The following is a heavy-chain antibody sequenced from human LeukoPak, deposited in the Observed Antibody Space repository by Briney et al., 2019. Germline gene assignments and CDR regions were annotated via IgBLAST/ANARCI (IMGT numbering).Heavy chain of an antibody. V-gene: IGHV1-2*02. CDR2: INPNSGGT. J-gene: IGHJ6*03. D-gene: IGHD3-16*01. CDR3: ARDLIGGPYYYYYMDV. Sequence: ASVKVSCKASGYTFTGYYMHWVRRAPGQGLEWMGWINPNSGGTNYAQKFQGRVTMTRDTSTSTVYMELSSLRSEDTAVYYCARDLIGGPYYYYYMDVWGKGTTVTISS. CDR1: GYTFTGYY.